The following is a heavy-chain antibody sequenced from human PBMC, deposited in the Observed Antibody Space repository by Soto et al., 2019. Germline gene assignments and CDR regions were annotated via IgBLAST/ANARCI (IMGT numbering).Heavy chain of an antibody. D-gene: IGHD3-3*01. CDR1: GFSLSTSGMC. CDR3: ARISYDFWSGYQAHDAFDI. CDR2: IDWDDDK. J-gene: IGHJ3*02. Sequence: SGATLVNPTQTLTLTCTFSGFSLSTSGMCVSWIRQPPGKALEWLARIDWDDDKYYSTSLKTRLTISKDTSKNQVVLTMTNMDPVDTATYYCARISYDFWSGYQAHDAFDIWGQGTMVTVSS. V-gene: IGHV2-70*11.